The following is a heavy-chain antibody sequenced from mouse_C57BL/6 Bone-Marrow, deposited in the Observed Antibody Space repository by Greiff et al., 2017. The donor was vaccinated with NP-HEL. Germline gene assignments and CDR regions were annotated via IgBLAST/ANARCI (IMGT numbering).Heavy chain of an antibody. CDR2: IYPRSGNT. D-gene: IGHD1-2*01. V-gene: IGHV1-81*01. CDR1: GYTFTSYG. J-gene: IGHJ1*03. Sequence: QVQLQQSGAELARPGASVKLSCKASGYTFTSYGISWVKQRPGQGLEWIGEIYPRSGNTYYNEKFKGKATLTADKSSSTAYMELRSLTSEDSAVYFCARRTTVTPEYFDVWGTGTTVTVSS. CDR3: ARRTTVTPEYFDV.